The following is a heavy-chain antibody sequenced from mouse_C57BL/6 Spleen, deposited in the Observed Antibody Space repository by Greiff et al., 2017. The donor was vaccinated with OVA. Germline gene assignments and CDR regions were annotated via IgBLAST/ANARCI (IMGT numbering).Heavy chain of an antibody. V-gene: IGHV10-1*01. Sequence: EVQLVESGGGLVQPKGSLKLSCAASGFSFNTYAMNWVRQAPGKGLEWVARIRSKSNNYATYYADSVKDRFTISRDDSESMLYLQMNNLKTEDTAMYYCVRHDGSSSFAYWGQGTLVTVSA. CDR1: GFSFNTYA. CDR2: IRSKSNNYAT. CDR3: VRHDGSSSFAY. D-gene: IGHD1-1*01. J-gene: IGHJ3*01.